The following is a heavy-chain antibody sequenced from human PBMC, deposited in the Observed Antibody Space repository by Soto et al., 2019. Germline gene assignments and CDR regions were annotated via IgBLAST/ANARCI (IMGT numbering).Heavy chain of an antibody. D-gene: IGHD1-7*01. Sequence: GGSLRLSCAASGFTFSSYGMHWVRQAPGKGLEWVAVIWYDGSNKYYADSVKGRFTISRDNSKNTLYLQMNSLRAEDTAVYYCARAHLDNWNSRPQQVLDYYGMDVWGQGTTVTVSS. CDR1: GFTFSSYG. J-gene: IGHJ6*02. V-gene: IGHV3-33*01. CDR2: IWYDGSNK. CDR3: ARAHLDNWNSRPQQVLDYYGMDV.